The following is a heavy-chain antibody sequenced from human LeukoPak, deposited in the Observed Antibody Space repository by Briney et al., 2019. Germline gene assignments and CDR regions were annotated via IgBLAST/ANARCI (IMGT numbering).Heavy chain of an antibody. J-gene: IGHJ6*03. CDR2: ISAYNGNT. Sequence: ASVKVSCKASGYTFTSYGISWVRQAPGQGLEWMGWISAYNGNTNYAQKLQGRVTMTTDTSTSTAYMELRSLRSDDTAVYYCAREGYDFWSGYSPSYYYYYYYMDVWGKGTTVTVSS. D-gene: IGHD3-3*01. V-gene: IGHV1-18*01. CDR1: GYTFTSYG. CDR3: AREGYDFWSGYSPSYYYYYYYMDV.